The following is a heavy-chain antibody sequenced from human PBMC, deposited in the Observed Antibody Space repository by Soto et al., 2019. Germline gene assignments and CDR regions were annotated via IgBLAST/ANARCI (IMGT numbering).Heavy chain of an antibody. CDR1: GLTFSTAW. J-gene: IGHJ3*01. Sequence: GGSLRLSCAVAGLTFSTAWMNWVRQAPGKGLEWVGRIKSKNDGGAREYAAPVKARFTISRDDSKNTVYLQLSGLKTEDTAVYYCTTDPRWGFWGQGTMVTVSS. CDR2: IKSKNDGGAR. CDR3: TTDPRWGF. D-gene: IGHD3-16*01. V-gene: IGHV3-15*07.